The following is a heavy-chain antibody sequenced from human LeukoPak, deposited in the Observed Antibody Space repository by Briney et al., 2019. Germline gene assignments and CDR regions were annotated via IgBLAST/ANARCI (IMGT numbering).Heavy chain of an antibody. V-gene: IGHV1-2*02. CDR1: GFTFSSYA. Sequence: GGSLRLSCAASGFTFSSYAMHWVRQAPGQGLEWMGWINPNSGGTNYAQKFQGRVTMSRDTSISTAYMELSRLRSDDTAVYYCARESARLFAFHWGQGTLVTVSS. CDR3: ARESARLFAFH. D-gene: IGHD3-22*01. CDR2: INPNSGGT. J-gene: IGHJ4*02.